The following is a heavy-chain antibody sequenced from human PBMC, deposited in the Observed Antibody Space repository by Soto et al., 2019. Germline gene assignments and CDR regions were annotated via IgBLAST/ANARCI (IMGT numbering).Heavy chain of an antibody. CDR3: AISLFEEGEVGATNGGYPTTPTDY. CDR2: VSAYNGNT. Sequence: QVQLVQSGAEVKKPGASVKVSCKASGYTFTSYGISWVRQAPGQGLEWMGWVSAYNGNTNYAQKLQGRVTMTTDTSTSTDYMELRSLRSDDTAVYYCAISLFEEGEVGATNGGYPTTPTDYWGQGTLVTVSS. V-gene: IGHV1-18*01. D-gene: IGHD1-26*01. J-gene: IGHJ4*02. CDR1: GYTFTSYG.